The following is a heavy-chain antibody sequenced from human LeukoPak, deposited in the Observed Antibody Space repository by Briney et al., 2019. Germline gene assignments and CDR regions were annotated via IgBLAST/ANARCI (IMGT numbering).Heavy chain of an antibody. J-gene: IGHJ4*02. CDR2: IYYSGST. CDR3: ARKVVADTAFDF. CDR1: GGSINSGDYY. Sequence: SETLSLTCTVSGGSINSGDYYWTWIRHPPGKGLEWIGYIYYSGSTYYNPSLKSRVTISIDTSKKQFLLDLSSVTAADTAVYYCARKVVADTAFDFWGQGTLVTVSS. V-gene: IGHV4-30-4*01. D-gene: IGHD2-15*01.